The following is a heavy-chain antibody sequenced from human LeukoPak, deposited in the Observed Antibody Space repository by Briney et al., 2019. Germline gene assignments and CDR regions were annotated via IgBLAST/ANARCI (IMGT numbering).Heavy chain of an antibody. J-gene: IGHJ5*02. V-gene: IGHV3-30*02. D-gene: IGHD1-14*01. CDR3: AKDTTPPKAGFDP. Sequence: GGSLRLPCVASGFTFSRNGMHWVRQAPGKGLEWVAFIRYDGSNKYYADSVKGRFTISRDNSKNTLYLQMNSLRAEDTAVYYCAKDTTPPKAGFDPWGQGTLVTVSS. CDR1: GFTFSRNG. CDR2: IRYDGSNK.